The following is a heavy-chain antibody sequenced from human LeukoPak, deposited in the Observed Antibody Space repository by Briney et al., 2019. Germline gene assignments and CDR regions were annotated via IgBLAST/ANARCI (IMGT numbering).Heavy chain of an antibody. V-gene: IGHV4-61*01. CDR2: KYYSGST. D-gene: IGHD5-18*01. CDR1: GVSINTCCYY. CDR3: ARGRSYGFDFDS. J-gene: IGHJ4*02. Sequence: KPSETLSLTCDVSGVSINTCCYYWTWIRQPPGKGLEWIGYKYYSGSTRCNSSLRSRLTISLDSSKNQFSLRLTSVTAADTAVYYCARGRSYGFDFDSWGPGTLVIVSS.